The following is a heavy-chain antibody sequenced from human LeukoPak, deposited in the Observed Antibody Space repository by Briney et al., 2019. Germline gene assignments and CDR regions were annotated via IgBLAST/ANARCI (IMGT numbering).Heavy chain of an antibody. J-gene: IGHJ6*02. Sequence: PGGSLRLSCAAYGFTFSSYAMHWVRQAPGKGLEWVAVISYDGSNKSYADSVKGRFTSSRDNSKNTLYLQVNSLRAEDTAVYYCAKRTAAVPYFYYGMDVWGQGTTVTVSS. CDR1: GFTFSSYA. D-gene: IGHD6-13*01. CDR3: AKRTAAVPYFYYGMDV. V-gene: IGHV3-30-3*02. CDR2: ISYDGSNK.